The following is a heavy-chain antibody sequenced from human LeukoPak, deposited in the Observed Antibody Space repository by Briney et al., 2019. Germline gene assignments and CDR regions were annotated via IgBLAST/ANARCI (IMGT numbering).Heavy chain of an antibody. CDR2: IIPILGIA. Sequence: PRASVKVSCKASGGTFSSYAISWVRQAPGQGLEWMGRIIPILGIANYAQKFQGRVTITADKSTSTAYMELSSLRSEDTAVYYCARVRSYCAKGGAFDDWGQGTLVTVSS. CDR1: GGTFSSYA. D-gene: IGHD3-16*01. J-gene: IGHJ4*02. V-gene: IGHV1-69*04. CDR3: ARVRSYCAKGGAFDD.